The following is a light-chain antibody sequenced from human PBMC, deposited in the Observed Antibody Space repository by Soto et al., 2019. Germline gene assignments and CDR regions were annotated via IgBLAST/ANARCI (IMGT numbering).Light chain of an antibody. V-gene: IGKV3-20*01. CDR3: QQYGSSTLT. CDR2: GAS. J-gene: IGKJ4*01. Sequence: EIVLTQSPGTLFLSPGDRATLSCRASQIVSFSYLAWYQQKPGQAPRLLIYGASSRATGIPDRFSGSESGKEFALTISRLEPEDFAGYYCQQYGSSTLTSGGGTKVEIK. CDR1: QIVSFSY.